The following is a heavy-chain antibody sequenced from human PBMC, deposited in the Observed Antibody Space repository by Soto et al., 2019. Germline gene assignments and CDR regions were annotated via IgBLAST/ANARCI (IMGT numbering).Heavy chain of an antibody. J-gene: IGHJ4*02. V-gene: IGHV3-23*01. CDR2: ISGSGGST. D-gene: IGHD2-15*01. CDR1: GFTFSSYA. CDR3: AKDKLDSCSGGSCYSWTGGYFDY. Sequence: GGSLRLSCAASGFTFSSYAMSWVRQAPGKGLEWVSAISGSGGSTYYADSVRGRFTTSRDNSKNTLYLQMNSLRAEDTAVYYCAKDKLDSCSGGSCYSWTGGYFDYWGQGTLVTVCS.